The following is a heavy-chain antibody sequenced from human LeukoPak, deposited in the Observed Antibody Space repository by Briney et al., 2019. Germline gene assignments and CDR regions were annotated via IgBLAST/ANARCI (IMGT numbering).Heavy chain of an antibody. CDR2: IYYSGST. CDR3: ARFKEGYYSSSYFDP. CDR1: GGSISSSSYY. J-gene: IGHJ5*02. V-gene: IGHV4-39*07. D-gene: IGHD6-13*01. Sequence: PSETLSLTCTVSGGSISSSSYYWGWIRQPPGKGLEWIGSIYYSGSTYYNPSLKSRVTISVDTSKNQFSLKLSSVTAADTAVYYCARFKEGYYSSSYFDPWGQGTLVTVSS.